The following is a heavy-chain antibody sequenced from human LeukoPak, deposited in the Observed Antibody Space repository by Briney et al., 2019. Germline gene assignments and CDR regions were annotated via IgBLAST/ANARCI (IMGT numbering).Heavy chain of an antibody. D-gene: IGHD2-2*01. J-gene: IGHJ4*02. CDR3: ARIHGPTRAHYFFDY. CDR1: GFTLSNYH. Sequence: PGGSLRLSCAASGFTLSNYHMHWFRQAPGKGLEWVAVISRDGSNTFYVDSVQGRFIISRDKSKNTLNLQMNSLRAEDSAVYYCARIHGPTRAHYFFDYWGQGTLVTVSS. V-gene: IGHV3-33*01. CDR2: ISRDGSNT.